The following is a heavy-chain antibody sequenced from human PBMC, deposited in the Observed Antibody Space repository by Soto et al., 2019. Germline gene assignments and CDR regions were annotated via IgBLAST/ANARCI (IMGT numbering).Heavy chain of an antibody. CDR2: ITDAGGRT. V-gene: IGHV3-23*01. D-gene: IGHD4-17*01. J-gene: IGHJ5*02. CDR1: GIIFNNYA. CDR3: AKSVGTYGDNTERAERFAP. Sequence: EVQLLASGGGLVQPGGSLRLSCAASGIIFNNYAMSWVRQAPGKGLEWVSVITDAGGRTYYAASAQGRFTISRDNSKNTLYLQMHSLRAEDTAIYYCAKSVGTYGDNTERAERFAPWGQGTLVTVSS.